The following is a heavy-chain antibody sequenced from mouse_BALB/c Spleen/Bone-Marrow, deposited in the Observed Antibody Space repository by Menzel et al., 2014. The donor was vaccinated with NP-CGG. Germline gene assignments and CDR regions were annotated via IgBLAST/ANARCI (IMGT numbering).Heavy chain of an antibody. J-gene: IGHJ2*01. V-gene: IGHV1S81*02. D-gene: IGHD2-1*01. Sequence: VQLQQSGAEQVKPGASVKLSCKASGYTFTSYWMHWVKQRPGQGLEWIGEINPSNGRTNYNEKFKSKATLTVDKSSSTAYMQLSSLTSEDSAVYYCARCYYGNYFDYWGQGTTLTVSS. CDR1: GYTFTSYW. CDR3: ARCYYGNYFDY. CDR2: INPSNGRT.